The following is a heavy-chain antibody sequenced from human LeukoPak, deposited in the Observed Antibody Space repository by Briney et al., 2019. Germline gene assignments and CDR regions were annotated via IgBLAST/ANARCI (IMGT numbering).Heavy chain of an antibody. CDR3: ANILPEGSLFGSGSYYNWFDP. V-gene: IGHV3-23*01. D-gene: IGHD3-10*01. CDR2: ISGSGGST. CDR1: GFTFSSYA. Sequence: QSGGSLRLSCAASGFTFSSYAMSWVRQAPGKGLEWVSAISGSGGSTYYADSVKGRFTISRDNSKNTLYLQMNSLRAEDTAVYYCANILPEGSLFGSGSYYNWFDPWGQGTLVTVSS. J-gene: IGHJ5*02.